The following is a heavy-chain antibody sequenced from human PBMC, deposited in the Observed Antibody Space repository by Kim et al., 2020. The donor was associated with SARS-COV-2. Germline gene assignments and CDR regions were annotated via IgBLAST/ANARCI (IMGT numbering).Heavy chain of an antibody. CDR2: INHSGST. J-gene: IGHJ4*02. CDR1: GGSFSGYY. Sequence: SETLSLTCAVYGGSFSGYYWSWIRQPPGKGLEWIGEINHSGSTNYNPSLKSRVTISVDTSKNQFSLKLSSVTAADTAVYYCARGLETGTTGETFDYWGQGTLVTVSS. V-gene: IGHV4-34*01. D-gene: IGHD1-7*01. CDR3: ARGLETGTTGETFDY.